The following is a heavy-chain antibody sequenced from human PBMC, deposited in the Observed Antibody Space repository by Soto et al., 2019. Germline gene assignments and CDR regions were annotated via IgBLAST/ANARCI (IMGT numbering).Heavy chain of an antibody. Sequence: QVQLQESGPGLVKPSQTLSLTCTVSGGSISSGGYYWSWIRQHPGKGLEWIGYIYYSGSTYYNPSPKSRVTIAVDTSKNQFSLKLGSVTAADTAVYYCARDSGYEFYYGMDVWGQGTTVTVSS. V-gene: IGHV4-31*03. J-gene: IGHJ6*02. CDR3: ARDSGYEFYYGMDV. CDR2: IYYSGST. CDR1: GGSISSGGYY. D-gene: IGHD5-12*01.